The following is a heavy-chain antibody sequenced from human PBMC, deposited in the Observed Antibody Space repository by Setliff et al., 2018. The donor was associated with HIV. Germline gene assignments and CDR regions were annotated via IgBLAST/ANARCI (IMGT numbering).Heavy chain of an antibody. CDR2: ISTDGTYI. D-gene: IGHD3-10*01. V-gene: IGHV3-74*01. CDR3: ARDGNLIRGHGYFDY. J-gene: IGHJ4*02. CDR1: GFTVSGYW. Sequence: GGSLRLSCAASGFTVSGYWMHWVRQVPGKGLLWVSQISTDGTYISYADSVKGRFTISRDSAKNTLYLQMGNLRTEDMAVYYCARDGNLIRGHGYFDYWGQGTLVTVSS.